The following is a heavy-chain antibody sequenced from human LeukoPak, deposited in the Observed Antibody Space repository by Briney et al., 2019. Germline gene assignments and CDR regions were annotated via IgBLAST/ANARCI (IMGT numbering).Heavy chain of an antibody. D-gene: IGHD1-26*01. CDR3: ARGSGSYYIWDAFDI. J-gene: IGHJ3*02. CDR1: GGSICSSSYY. CDR2: IYYSGST. V-gene: IGHV4-39*01. Sequence: SETLSLTCTVSGGSICSSSYYWGWIRQPPGKGLEWIGSIYYSGSTYYNPSLKSRVTISVDTSKYQFSLKLSSVTAADTAVYYCARGSGSYYIWDAFDIWGQGTMVTVSS.